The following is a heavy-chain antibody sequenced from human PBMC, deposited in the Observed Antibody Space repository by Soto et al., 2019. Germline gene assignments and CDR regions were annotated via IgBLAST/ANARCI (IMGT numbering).Heavy chain of an antibody. V-gene: IGHV3-33*01. J-gene: IGHJ4*02. D-gene: IGHD1-26*01. CDR1: GFTFSSYG. CDR2: IWYDGSNK. Sequence: QVQLVESGGGVVQPGRSLRLSCAASGFTFSSYGMHWVRQAPGKGLEWVAVIWYDGSNKYYADSVKGRFTISRDKSKNTLYLQMNSLRAEDTAVYYCARAGYSGSYYPDYWGQGTLVTVSS. CDR3: ARAGYSGSYYPDY.